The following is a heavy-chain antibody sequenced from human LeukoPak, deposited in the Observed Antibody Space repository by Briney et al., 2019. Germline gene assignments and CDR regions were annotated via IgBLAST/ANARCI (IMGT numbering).Heavy chain of an antibody. Sequence: GGSLRLSCAASGFTFSTYAVNWVRQSPGKGLKWVSTISGSGSRTYYADSVKGRFTISRDNSKNTLYLQMNSLRAEDTAVYYCAKGGIVVADGMDVWGQGTTVTVSS. CDR3: AKGGIVVADGMDV. CDR2: ISGSGSRT. V-gene: IGHV3-23*01. D-gene: IGHD6-19*01. J-gene: IGHJ6*02. CDR1: GFTFSTYA.